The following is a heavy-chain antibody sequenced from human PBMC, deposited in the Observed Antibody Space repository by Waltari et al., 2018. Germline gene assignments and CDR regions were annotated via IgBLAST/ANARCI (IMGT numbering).Heavy chain of an antibody. CDR3: TGSYDFWSGYAFDI. CDR1: GFTFGDYA. J-gene: IGHJ3*02. D-gene: IGHD3-3*01. Sequence: EVQLVESGGGLVQPGRSLRLSCTASGFTFGDYAMSWVRPAPGKGLEWVGFIRSKAYGGITEYAASVKGRFTISRDDSKSIAYLQMNSLKTEDTAVYYCTGSYDFWSGYAFDIWGQGTMVTVSS. V-gene: IGHV3-49*04. CDR2: IRSKAYGGIT.